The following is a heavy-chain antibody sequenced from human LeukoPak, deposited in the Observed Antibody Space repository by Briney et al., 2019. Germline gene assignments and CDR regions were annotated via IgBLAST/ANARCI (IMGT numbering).Heavy chain of an antibody. Sequence: SETLSLTCTVSGGSISSSSYYWGWIRQPPGKGLEWIGSIYYSGSTNYNPSLKSRVTISVDTSKNQFSLKLSSVTAADTAVYYCARAYYDILTGYFAWKNWFDPWGQGTLVTVSS. D-gene: IGHD3-9*01. CDR1: GGSISSSSYY. CDR2: IYYSGST. V-gene: IGHV4-39*01. J-gene: IGHJ5*02. CDR3: ARAYYDILTGYFAWKNWFDP.